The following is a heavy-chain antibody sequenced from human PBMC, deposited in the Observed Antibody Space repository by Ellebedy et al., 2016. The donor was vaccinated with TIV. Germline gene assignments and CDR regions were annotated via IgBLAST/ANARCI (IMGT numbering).Heavy chain of an antibody. J-gene: IGHJ4*02. V-gene: IGHV1-69*04. D-gene: IGHD6-19*01. CDR3: ARDRQAVAGIGY. CDR1: GGTFSSYA. CDR2: IIPILGIA. Sequence: AASVKVSCKASGGTFSSYAISWVRQSPGQGLEWMGRIIPILGIANYAQKFQGRVTITADKSTSTAYMELSSLRSEDTAVYYCARDRQAVAGIGYWGQGTLVTVSS.